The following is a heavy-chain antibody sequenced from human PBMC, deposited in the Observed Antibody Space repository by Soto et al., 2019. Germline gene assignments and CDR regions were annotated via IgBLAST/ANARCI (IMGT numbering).Heavy chain of an antibody. CDR3: ARDLGRSGDSNFYYYYYYMDV. D-gene: IGHD4-4*01. Sequence: GGSLRLSCAASGFTVSSNYMSWVRQAPGKGLEWVSVIYSGGSTYYADSVKGRFTISRDNSKNTLYLQMNSLRAEDTAVYYCARDLGRSGDSNFYYYYYYMDVWGKGTTVTVSS. CDR2: IYSGGST. V-gene: IGHV3-66*01. CDR1: GFTVSSNY. J-gene: IGHJ6*03.